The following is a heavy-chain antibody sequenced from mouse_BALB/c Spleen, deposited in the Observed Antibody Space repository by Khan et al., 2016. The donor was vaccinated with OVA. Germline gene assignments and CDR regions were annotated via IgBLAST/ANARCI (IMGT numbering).Heavy chain of an antibody. CDR2: IDPSSGYT. J-gene: IGHJ2*01. Sequence: QVRLQQSGAELARPGASVTMSCTASGYTFTSYTMHWIKQRPGQALEWIGYIDPSSGYTNYNQKFRDKATLTADNSSSTAYIQLSSLTSEDSAVPSSERSTLCGRSSCFDYWSPGTTLTVST. D-gene: IGHD1-1*01. CDR1: GYTFTSYT. V-gene: IGHV1-4*01. CDR3: ERSTLCGRSSCFDY.